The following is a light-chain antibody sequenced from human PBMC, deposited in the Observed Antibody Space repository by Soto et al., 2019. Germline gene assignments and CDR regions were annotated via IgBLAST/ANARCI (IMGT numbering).Light chain of an antibody. Sequence: EIVMTQSPATLSVSPGERATLSCRASQSISGELAWYQQRPGQPPRLLFYAVSTRATGVPDRFSGRGSGSDFTLTISGLQSEDFAVYYCQQGHDWPLTFGQGTRLDI. V-gene: IGKV3-15*01. J-gene: IGKJ2*01. CDR2: AVS. CDR3: QQGHDWPLT. CDR1: QSISGE.